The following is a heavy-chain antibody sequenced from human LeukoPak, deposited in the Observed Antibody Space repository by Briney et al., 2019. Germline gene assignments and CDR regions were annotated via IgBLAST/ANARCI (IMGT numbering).Heavy chain of an antibody. CDR1: GYTFTSYG. CDR3: ASATSRGSSGWYAYYFDY. CDR2: ISAYNGNT. Sequence: ASVKVSCKASGYTFTSYGISWVRQAPGQGLEWMGWISAYNGNTNYAQKFQGRVTMTRDTSISTAYMELSRLRSDDTAVYYCASATSRGSSGWYAYYFDYWGQGTLVTVSS. J-gene: IGHJ4*02. V-gene: IGHV1-18*01. D-gene: IGHD6-19*01.